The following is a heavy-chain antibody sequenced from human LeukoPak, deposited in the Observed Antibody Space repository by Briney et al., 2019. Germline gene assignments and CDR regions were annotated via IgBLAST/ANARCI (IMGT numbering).Heavy chain of an antibody. V-gene: IGHV3-23*01. Sequence: GGSLRLSCAASGFPFISYAMRWVRQAPGKGLEWVSSISGSDFSTYYADSVKGRFTISTDNSKNTLYLQMHSLRAEDTALYYCAKEKDNAYDAIYWGQGTLVTVSS. J-gene: IGHJ4*02. D-gene: IGHD5-12*01. CDR3: AKEKDNAYDAIY. CDR2: ISGSDFST. CDR1: GFPFISYA.